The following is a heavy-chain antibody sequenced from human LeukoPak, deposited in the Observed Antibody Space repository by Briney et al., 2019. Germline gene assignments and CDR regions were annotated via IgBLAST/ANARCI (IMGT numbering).Heavy chain of an antibody. Sequence: SETLSLTCTVSGGSISSHYWSWIRQPPGKGLEWIGYIYYSGSTNYSPSLKSRVTISVDTSKNQFSLKLSSVTAADTAVYYCARVGYDFWSGYSLSHGDYYYYYMDVWGKGTTVTVSS. CDR2: IYYSGST. V-gene: IGHV4-59*11. CDR1: GGSISSHY. CDR3: ARVGYDFWSGYSLSHGDYYYYYMDV. D-gene: IGHD3-3*01. J-gene: IGHJ6*03.